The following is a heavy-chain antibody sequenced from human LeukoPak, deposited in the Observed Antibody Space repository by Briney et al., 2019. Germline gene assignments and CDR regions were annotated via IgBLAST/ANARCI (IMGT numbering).Heavy chain of an antibody. D-gene: IGHD6-19*01. V-gene: IGHV1-18*01. J-gene: IGHJ4*02. Sequence: ASVKVSFKASVYTFNMHGISWARQAPGQGLEWMGWISAYNGDTKYEQKFQGRVTLTIDTSTSTACMEVRSLRSDDTAMYYCARDPSNTSGYSIYFDYWGQGTLVTVSS. CDR3: ARDPSNTSGYSIYFDY. CDR2: ISAYNGDT. CDR1: VYTFNMHG.